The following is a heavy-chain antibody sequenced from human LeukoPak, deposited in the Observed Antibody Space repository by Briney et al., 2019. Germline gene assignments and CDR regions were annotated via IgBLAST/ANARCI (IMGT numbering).Heavy chain of an antibody. CDR2: ISYDGSNK. Sequence: GRSLRLSCAASGFTFSSYAMHWVRQAPGKGLEWVAVISYDGSNKYYADSVKGRFTISRDNSKNTLYLQMNSLRAEDTAVYYCARDRISVGASYFDYWGQGTLVTVSS. CDR3: ARDRISVGASYFDY. CDR1: GFTFSSYA. V-gene: IGHV3-30-3*01. J-gene: IGHJ4*02. D-gene: IGHD1-26*01.